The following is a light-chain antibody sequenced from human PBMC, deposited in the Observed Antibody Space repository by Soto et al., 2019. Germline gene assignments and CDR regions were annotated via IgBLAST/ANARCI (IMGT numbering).Light chain of an antibody. V-gene: IGLV2-14*01. Sequence: QSALTQPDSVSGSPGQSITFSCTGTSGDIGGYDYVSWYQQHPGKAPKLMIFEVSNRPSGVSNRFSASKSGNAASLTISGLQAEDEADYYCTSYTANSTWVFGGGTKLTVL. CDR2: EVS. CDR3: TSYTANSTWV. J-gene: IGLJ3*02. CDR1: SGDIGGYDY.